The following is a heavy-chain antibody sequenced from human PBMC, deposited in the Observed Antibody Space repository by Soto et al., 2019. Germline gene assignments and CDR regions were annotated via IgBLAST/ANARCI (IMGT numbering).Heavy chain of an antibody. Sequence: QVQLVQSGAEVKKPGASVKVSCKASGYTFTSYDISWVRQAPGQGLEWRGWISAYTGNTNYAQTLRGRVTMTTDTSTSTAYMELRSLRSDATSVYYCARTHQGGSDIVVVPAANPPAFYYWGQGTLVTVSS. J-gene: IGHJ4*02. D-gene: IGHD2-2*01. CDR3: ARTHQGGSDIVVVPAANPPAFYY. V-gene: IGHV1-18*01. CDR2: ISAYTGNT. CDR1: GYTFTSYD.